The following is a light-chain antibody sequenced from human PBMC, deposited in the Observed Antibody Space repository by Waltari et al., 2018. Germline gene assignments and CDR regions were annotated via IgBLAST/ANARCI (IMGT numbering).Light chain of an antibody. CDR2: AAS. CDR1: QILSRSR. J-gene: IGKJ2*01. Sequence: EVVLTPSPGPLSLFPGGRATLSFRASQILSRSRLAGYQQKVGQAPRLLIYAASYRATGIPDRFSGGGSGTDFSLIITRVEPEDVSLYYCQQYGSSVMYTFGQGTKLEI. V-gene: IGKV3-20*01. CDR3: QQYGSSVMYT.